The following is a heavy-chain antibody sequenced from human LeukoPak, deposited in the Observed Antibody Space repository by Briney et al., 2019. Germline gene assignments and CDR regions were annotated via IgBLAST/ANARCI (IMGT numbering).Heavy chain of an antibody. CDR3: ARESVETYAFDI. Sequence: PGGSLRLSCAASGFTFSSYAMSWVRQAPGKGLEWVSAISGSGGSTYYADSVKGRFTISRDNPKNTLYLQMNSLRAEDTAVYYCARESVETYAFDIWGQGTMVTVSS. J-gene: IGHJ3*02. D-gene: IGHD5-24*01. CDR2: ISGSGGST. CDR1: GFTFSSYA. V-gene: IGHV3-23*01.